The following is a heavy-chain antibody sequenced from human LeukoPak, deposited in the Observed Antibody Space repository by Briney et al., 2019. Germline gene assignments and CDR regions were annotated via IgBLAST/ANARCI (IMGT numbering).Heavy chain of an antibody. CDR2: IYHSGTT. Sequence: SETLSLTCTVSAYSISDGFVWGFIRQPPGKGLEWIASIYHSGTTYYNPSLRSRVTMSVDTSNIQFSLKLSSVTAADTAMYFCTRLSHVAGAPKVSWFDPWGQGTLVTVSS. CDR1: AYSISDGFV. V-gene: IGHV4-38-2*02. J-gene: IGHJ5*02. D-gene: IGHD1-26*01. CDR3: TRLSHVAGAPKVSWFDP.